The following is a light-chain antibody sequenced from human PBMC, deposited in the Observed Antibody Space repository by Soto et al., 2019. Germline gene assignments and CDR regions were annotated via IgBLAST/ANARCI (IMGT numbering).Light chain of an antibody. CDR3: QQYNNWWT. Sequence: EIVMTQSPATLSVSPGERATLSCRASQSVSGNLAWYQQKPGRAPRLLIYGASTRATGIPARFSGSGSGTEFTLTISSLQSEDFAVYYCQQYNNWWTFGQGTKVEIK. J-gene: IGKJ1*01. V-gene: IGKV3-15*01. CDR2: GAS. CDR1: QSVSGN.